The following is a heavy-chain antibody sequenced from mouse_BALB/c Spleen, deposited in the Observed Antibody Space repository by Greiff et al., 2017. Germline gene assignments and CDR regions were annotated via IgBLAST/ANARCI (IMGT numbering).Heavy chain of an antibody. V-gene: IGHV14-3*02. CDR3: ARGVYDGYDAMDY. CDR2: IDPANGNT. Sequence: VQLKQSGAELVKPGASVKLSCTASGFNIKDTYMHWVKQRPEQGLEWIGRIDPANGNTKYDPKFQGKATITADTSSNTAYLQLSSLTSEDTAVYYCARGVYDGYDAMDYWGQGTSVTVSS. D-gene: IGHD2-3*01. J-gene: IGHJ4*01. CDR1: GFNIKDTY.